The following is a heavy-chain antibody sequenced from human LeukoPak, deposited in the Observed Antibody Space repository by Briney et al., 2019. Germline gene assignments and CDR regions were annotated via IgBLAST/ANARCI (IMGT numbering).Heavy chain of an antibody. Sequence: SETLSLTCTVSGGSIDNYFWSWVRQPAGEGLEWIGRIYTSGSTNYNPSLRSRVTISVDMSKNQFSLKLSSVTAADTAVYYCARDDPARMTATLDYWGQGILVTVSS. CDR2: IYTSGST. V-gene: IGHV4-4*07. CDR3: ARDDPARMTATLDY. J-gene: IGHJ4*02. CDR1: GGSIDNYF. D-gene: IGHD2-21*02.